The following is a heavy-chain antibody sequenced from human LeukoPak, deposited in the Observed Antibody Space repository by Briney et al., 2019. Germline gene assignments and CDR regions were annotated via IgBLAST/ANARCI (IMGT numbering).Heavy chain of an antibody. CDR1: GFTFDDYA. CDR3: AKVPTFANWGSGDY. CDR2: ISGSGGST. V-gene: IGHV3-23*01. Sequence: PGGSLRLSCAASGFTFDDYAMSWVRQAPGKGLEWVSAISGSGGSTYYADSVKGRFTISRDNSKNTLYLQMNSLRAEDTAVYYCAKVPTFANWGSGDYWGQGTLVTVSS. D-gene: IGHD7-27*01. J-gene: IGHJ4*02.